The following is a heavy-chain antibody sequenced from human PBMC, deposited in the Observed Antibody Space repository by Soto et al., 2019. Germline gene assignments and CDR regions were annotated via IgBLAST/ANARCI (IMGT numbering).Heavy chain of an antibody. CDR1: GGSVSSGSYY. CDR3: ARDPIAAAYYYYYGMDV. D-gene: IGHD6-13*01. Sequence: PSETLSLTCTVSGGSVSSGSYYWSWIRQPPGKGLEWIGYIYYSGSTNYNPSLKSRVTISVDTSKNQFSLKLSSVTAADTAVYYCARDPIAAAYYYYYGMDVWGQGTTVTVSS. V-gene: IGHV4-61*01. J-gene: IGHJ6*02. CDR2: IYYSGST.